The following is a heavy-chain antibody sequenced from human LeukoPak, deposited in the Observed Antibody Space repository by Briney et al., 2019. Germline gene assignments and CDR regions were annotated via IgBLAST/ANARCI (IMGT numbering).Heavy chain of an antibody. J-gene: IGHJ4*02. CDR1: GFTFSSYW. CDR2: INSDGSST. Sequence: PGGSLRLSCAASGFTFSSYWMHWVRQAPGKGLVWVSRINSDGSSTSYADSVKGRFTISRDNAENTLYLQMNSLRAEDTAVYYCARFPGYSYGQRYFDYWGQGTLVTVSS. V-gene: IGHV3-74*01. CDR3: ARFPGYSYGQRYFDY. D-gene: IGHD5-18*01.